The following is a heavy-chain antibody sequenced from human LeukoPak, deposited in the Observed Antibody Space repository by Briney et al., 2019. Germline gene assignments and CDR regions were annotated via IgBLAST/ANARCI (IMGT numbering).Heavy chain of an antibody. Sequence: ASVKVSCKTSGYTFTGYYIHWVRRAPGQGPEWMGRINPKSGGTNYAQKFQGRVTMTRDTSITTAYMELSGLRLDDTAVYYCARYLTSIDSWGQGTLVTVSS. CDR2: INPKSGGT. V-gene: IGHV1-2*06. J-gene: IGHJ4*02. CDR3: ARYLTSIDS. D-gene: IGHD1-20*01. CDR1: GYTFTGYY.